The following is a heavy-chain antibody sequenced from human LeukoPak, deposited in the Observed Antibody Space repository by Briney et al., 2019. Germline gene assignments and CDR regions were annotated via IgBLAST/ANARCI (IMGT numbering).Heavy chain of an antibody. CDR2: INHSGST. CDR1: GGSFSGYY. CDR3: ARGKYSGSWADY. J-gene: IGHJ4*02. D-gene: IGHD6-13*01. V-gene: IGHV4-34*01. Sequence: SETLSLTCAVYGGSFSGYYWSWIRQPPGKGLEWIGEINHSGSTNYNPSLKSRVTISVDTSKNQFSLKLSSMTAADTAVYYCARGKYSGSWADYWGQGTLVTVSS.